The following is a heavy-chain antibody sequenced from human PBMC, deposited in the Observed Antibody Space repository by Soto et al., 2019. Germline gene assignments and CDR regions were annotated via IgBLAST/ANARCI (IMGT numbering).Heavy chain of an antibody. Sequence: PSETLSLTCTVSGGSISSYYWSWIRQPPGKGLEWIGYIYYSGSTNYNPSLKSRVTISVDTSKNQFSLKLSSVTAADTAVYYCARHSPMPHFGVVTIDPWGQGTLVTVSS. V-gene: IGHV4-59*08. CDR2: IYYSGST. D-gene: IGHD3-3*01. CDR1: GGSISSYY. CDR3: ARHSPMPHFGVVTIDP. J-gene: IGHJ5*02.